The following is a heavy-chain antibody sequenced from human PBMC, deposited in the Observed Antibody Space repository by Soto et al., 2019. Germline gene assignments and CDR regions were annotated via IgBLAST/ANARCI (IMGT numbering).Heavy chain of an antibody. J-gene: IGHJ6*02. Sequence: QEQLVQSGGGVVQPGRSLRLSCEASGFTFSRNAMHWVRQAPGKGLEWVAVISFDGNNQYYTDSVKGRLTISRDNSKNTLDLQMNSLRREDTAVYYCARDREYSGFYYGMDVWGQGTTVTVSS. CDR1: GFTFSRNA. V-gene: IGHV3-30-3*01. CDR3: ARDREYSGFYYGMDV. D-gene: IGHD5-12*01. CDR2: ISFDGNNQ.